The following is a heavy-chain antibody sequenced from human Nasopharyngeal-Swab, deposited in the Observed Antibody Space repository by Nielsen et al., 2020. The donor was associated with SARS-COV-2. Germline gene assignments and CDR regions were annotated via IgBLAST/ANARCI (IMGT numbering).Heavy chain of an antibody. Sequence: GGSLRLSCAASGFTFDDYAMNWVRQAPGKGLEWVSYISSSSSTIYYADSLKGRFTISRDNAKNSLYLQMNSLRDEDTAVYYCASNDFWSGYYFNYWGQGTLVTVSS. CDR1: GFTFDDYA. J-gene: IGHJ4*02. V-gene: IGHV3-48*02. CDR2: ISSSSSTI. CDR3: ASNDFWSGYYFNY. D-gene: IGHD3-3*01.